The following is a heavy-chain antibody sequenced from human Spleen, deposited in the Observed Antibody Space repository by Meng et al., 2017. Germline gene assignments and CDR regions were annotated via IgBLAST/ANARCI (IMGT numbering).Heavy chain of an antibody. J-gene: IGHJ6*02. CDR3: ARRDRATTGYAMDV. V-gene: IGHV3-72*01. D-gene: IGHD1/OR15-1a*01. CDR1: GFTFSDYY. CDR2: IRNKGNRYTT. Sequence: GGSLRLSCAASGFTFSDYYMDWVRQAPGKGLEWVGRIRNKGNRYTTEYAASVKGRFTIPRDDSKASLYLQMNSLKTEDTAVYYCARRDRATTGYAMDVWGQGTTVTVSS.